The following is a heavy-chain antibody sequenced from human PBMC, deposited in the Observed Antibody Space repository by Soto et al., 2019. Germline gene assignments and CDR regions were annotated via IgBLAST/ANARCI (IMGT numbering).Heavy chain of an antibody. CDR3: ASLNYYFGMNV. CDR2: TYSCGST. D-gene: IGHD3-9*01. Sequence: SETRSLTCTVSGGYFSSDGSYWTRLSQAPGKGLAWSGSTYSCGSTYNNPSLKMRVTISVDTAKNQFSLKLSRVTAADTAVYYCASLNYYFGMNVWGEGTTVTVSS. J-gene: IGHJ6*02. CDR1: GGYFSSDGSY. V-gene: IGHV4-31*03.